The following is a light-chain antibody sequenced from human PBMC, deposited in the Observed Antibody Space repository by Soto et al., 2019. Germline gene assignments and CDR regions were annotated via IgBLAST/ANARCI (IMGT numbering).Light chain of an antibody. J-gene: IGKJ3*01. CDR1: QGISSY. Sequence: AIRLTQSPSSFSASTGDRVTITCRASQGISSYLAWYQQKPGKAPKLLIYAASTLQSGVPSRFSGSGSGTDFTLTISCLQSEDFATYYCQQYYSYPFTFGLGTKVDI. V-gene: IGKV1-8*01. CDR3: QQYYSYPFT. CDR2: AAS.